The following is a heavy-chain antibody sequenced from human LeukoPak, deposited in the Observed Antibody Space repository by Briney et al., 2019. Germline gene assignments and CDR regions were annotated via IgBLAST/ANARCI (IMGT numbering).Heavy chain of an antibody. CDR3: AKDIIGGLDY. D-gene: IGHD2/OR15-2a*01. V-gene: IGHV3-23*01. CDR1: GFTFSSYD. J-gene: IGHJ4*02. CDR2: ISGSGGTT. Sequence: AGGSLRLSCAASGFTFSSYDMSWVRQAPGKGLEWVSTISGSGGTTNFADSVKGRFTISRDNAKNSLYLQMNSLRAEDTALYYCAKDIIGGLDYWGQGTLVTVSS.